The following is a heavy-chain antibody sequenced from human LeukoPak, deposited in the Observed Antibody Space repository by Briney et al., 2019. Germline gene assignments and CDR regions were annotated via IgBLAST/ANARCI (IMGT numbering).Heavy chain of an antibody. D-gene: IGHD1-1*01. J-gene: IGHJ3*02. CDR1: GCTFSSYA. V-gene: IGHV1-69*13. CDR2: IIPIFGTA. Sequence: WASVKVSCKASGCTFSSYAISWVRQAPGQGLEWMGGIIPIFGTANYAQKFQGRVTITADESTSTAYMELSSLRSEDTAVYYCARDRKWETWNDVAAFDIWGQGTMVTVSS. CDR3: ARDRKWETWNDVAAFDI.